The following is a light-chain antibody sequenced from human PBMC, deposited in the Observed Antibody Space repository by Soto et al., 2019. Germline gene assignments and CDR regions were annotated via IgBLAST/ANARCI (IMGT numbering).Light chain of an antibody. J-gene: IGKJ1*01. CDR2: KAS. V-gene: IGKV1-5*03. CDR1: QTISSF. CDR3: QQYNSYSTT. Sequence: DIQMTQSPSTLSGSVGDRVTITCRARQTISSFLSWYQQKPVRAPKLLIYKASSLESGVPSRFSGSGSGTEFTLTISSLQPDDFATYYCQQYNSYSTTFGQGTKVDI.